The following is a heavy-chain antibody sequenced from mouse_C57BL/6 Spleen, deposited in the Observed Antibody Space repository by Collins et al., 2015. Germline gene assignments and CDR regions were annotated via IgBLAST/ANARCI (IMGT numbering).Heavy chain of an antibody. CDR1: GYTFTSYN. Sequence: QAYLQQSGAELVRPGASVKMSCKASGYTFTSYNMHWVKQTPRQGLEWIGAIYPGNGDTSYNQKFKGKATLTVDKSSSTAYMQLSSLTSEDSAVYFCARRVYYSNYGGYAMDYWGQGTSVTVSS. CDR2: IYPGNGDT. CDR3: ARRVYYSNYGGYAMDY. V-gene: IGHV1-12*01. J-gene: IGHJ4*01. D-gene: IGHD2-5*01.